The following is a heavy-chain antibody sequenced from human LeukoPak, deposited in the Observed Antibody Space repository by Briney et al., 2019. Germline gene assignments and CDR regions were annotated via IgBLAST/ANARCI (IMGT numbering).Heavy chain of an antibody. J-gene: IGHJ5*02. D-gene: IGHD3-10*01. CDR2: ISAYNGNT. CDR3: ARKLDPGSGSYFWFDP. V-gene: IGHV1-18*01. Sequence: ASVKVSCKASGYTFTSYGISWVRQAPGQGLEWMGWISAYNGNTNYAQKLQGRVTMTTDTSTSTAYMELRSLRSDDTAVYYCARKLDPGSGSYFWFDPWGQETLVTVSS. CDR1: GYTFTSYG.